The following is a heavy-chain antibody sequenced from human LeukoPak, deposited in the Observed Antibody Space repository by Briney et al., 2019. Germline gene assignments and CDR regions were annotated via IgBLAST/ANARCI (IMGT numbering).Heavy chain of an antibody. CDR3: ARDPYSSSGYFGMDV. J-gene: IGHJ6*02. CDR1: GYTFTIYY. V-gene: IGHV1-46*01. Sequence: GASVTVSFKASGYTFTIYYMHWVRQAPGQGLEWMGIINPSDGSTSYAQKFQGRVTMARDTSSRTVYMELSSLRSEDTAVYYCARDPYSSSGYFGMDVWGQGTTVTVSS. CDR2: INPSDGST. D-gene: IGHD6-13*01.